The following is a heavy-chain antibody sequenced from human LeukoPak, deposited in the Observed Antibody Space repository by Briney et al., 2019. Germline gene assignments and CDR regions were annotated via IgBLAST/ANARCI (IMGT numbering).Heavy chain of an antibody. CDR2: ISGTGST. D-gene: IGHD2-2*01. CDR1: GFTFTTYA. Sequence: QSGGSLRLSCAASGFTFTTYAMSWVRQAPGKGLEWLSGISGTGSTYYADSVKGRFTISGDKSKNTLYLQMNSLRAEDTAVYYCAKDRVVCSTTSCYPGFDYWGQGTLVTVSS. CDR3: AKDRVVCSTTSCYPGFDY. J-gene: IGHJ4*02. V-gene: IGHV3-23*01.